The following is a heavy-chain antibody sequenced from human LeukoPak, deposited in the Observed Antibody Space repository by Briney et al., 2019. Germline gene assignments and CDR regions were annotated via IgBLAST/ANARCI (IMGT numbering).Heavy chain of an antibody. D-gene: IGHD1-26*01. CDR1: GFTFSSYG. Sequence: GGSLRLSCAASGFTFSSYGIHWVRQAPGKWLEWVALISSNGKNKDYADSVKGRFTISRDNSKNTLYLQMSSLRAGDTAVHYCAINKGQWELFAYWGQGTLVTVSS. CDR2: ISSNGKNK. J-gene: IGHJ4*02. V-gene: IGHV3-30*04. CDR3: AINKGQWELFAY.